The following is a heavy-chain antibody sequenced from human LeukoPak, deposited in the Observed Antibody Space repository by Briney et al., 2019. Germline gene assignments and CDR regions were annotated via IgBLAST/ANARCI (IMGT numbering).Heavy chain of an antibody. J-gene: IGHJ5*02. Sequence: SETLSLTCAVYGGSFSGYYWSWIRQPPGKGLEWIGEINHSGSTNHNPSLKSRVTISVDTSKNQFSLKLSSVTAADTAVYYCARGSRSIAARFRWFDPWGQGTLVTVSS. CDR1: GGSFSGYY. CDR3: ARGSRSIAARFRWFDP. CDR2: INHSGST. D-gene: IGHD6-6*01. V-gene: IGHV4-34*01.